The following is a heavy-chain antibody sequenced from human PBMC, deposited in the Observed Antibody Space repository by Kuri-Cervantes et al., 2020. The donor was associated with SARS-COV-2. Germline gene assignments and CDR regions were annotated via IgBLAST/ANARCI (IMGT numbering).Heavy chain of an antibody. V-gene: IGHV5-51*01. CDR2: INPGDSDT. CDR1: GYNFVTYW. CDR3: ARARYYGSGSFFDY. J-gene: IGHJ4*02. Sequence: GGPLRLSCKGSGYNFVTYWIGWVRQVPEKGLEWVGVINPGDSDTRYSPSFQGQVTISADKSISTAYLQWNSLKASDSAMYYCARARYYGSGSFFDYWGQGTLVTVSS. D-gene: IGHD3-10*01.